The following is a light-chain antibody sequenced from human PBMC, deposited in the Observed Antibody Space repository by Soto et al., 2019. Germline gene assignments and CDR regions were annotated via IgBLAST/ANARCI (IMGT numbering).Light chain of an antibody. CDR1: QTISSW. V-gene: IGKV1-5*03. Sequence: DIQMTQSPSTLSGSVGDRVTITCRASQTISSWLAWYQQKPGKAPKLLIYKASTLKSGVPSRFSGSGSETEFTLTISSLQPDDFASYYCQHYNSYSEAFGQGTKV. J-gene: IGKJ1*01. CDR2: KAS. CDR3: QHYNSYSEA.